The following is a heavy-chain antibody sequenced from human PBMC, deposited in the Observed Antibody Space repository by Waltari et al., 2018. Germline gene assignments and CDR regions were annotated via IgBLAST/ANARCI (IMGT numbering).Heavy chain of an antibody. CDR2: IRSKANSYAT. V-gene: IGHV3-73*02. CDR3: TSPGVATVDY. Sequence: EVQLVESGGGLVQPGGSLKLSCAASGFTFSGSSMHWVRTECGKGLEWVGRIRSKANSYATTYDASLKGRFTISRDDSKNTAYLQMNSLKNEDTAVYYCTSPGVATVDYGGQGTLVTVSS. J-gene: IGHJ4*02. CDR1: GFTFSGSS. D-gene: IGHD5-12*01.